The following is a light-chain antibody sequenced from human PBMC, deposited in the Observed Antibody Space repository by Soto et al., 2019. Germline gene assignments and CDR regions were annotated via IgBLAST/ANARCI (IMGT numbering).Light chain of an antibody. J-gene: IGLJ2*01. V-gene: IGLV1-44*01. Sequence: QSVLTQPPSASGTPGQRVTISCAGSSSNIGRNTVNWYHQLPGAAPKLLIYNNYQRPSGVPDRFSGSKSGTSASLAISGLQSDDEADYYCSAWDDSLNGHVVFGGGTKLTVL. CDR1: SSNIGRNT. CDR3: SAWDDSLNGHVV. CDR2: NNY.